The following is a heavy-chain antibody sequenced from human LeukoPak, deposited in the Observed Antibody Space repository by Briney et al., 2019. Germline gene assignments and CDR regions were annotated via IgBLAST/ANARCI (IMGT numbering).Heavy chain of an antibody. V-gene: IGHV3-48*03. D-gene: IGHD3-22*01. CDR2: ISSSGSTI. J-gene: IGHJ4*02. CDR3: ARVGHYYDSSGYYRIFDY. CDR1: GFTFSSYE. Sequence: GGSLRLSCAASGFTFSSYEMNWVCEAPGKGLEWVSYISSSGSTIYYADSVKGRFTISSDNAKNSLYLQMNSLRAEDTAVYYCARVGHYYDSSGYYRIFDYWGQGTLVTVSS.